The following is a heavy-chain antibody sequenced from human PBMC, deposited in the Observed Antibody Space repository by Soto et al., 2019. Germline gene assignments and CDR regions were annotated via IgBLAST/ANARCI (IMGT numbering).Heavy chain of an antibody. CDR1: GFTFSHDS. CDR2: ISGSGGNI. D-gene: IGHD2-15*01. J-gene: IGHJ5*02. Sequence: PGGSLRLSCSSSGFTFSHDSLYRVRQPPGKGLQCVSSISGSGGNIYYAESVKGRFTISRDNSKNTLYLQMTSLSSEHSAVYYGVKVSGYCNGRSCFSYFYPWGQGT. V-gene: IGHV3-64D*06. CDR3: VKVSGYCNGRSCFSYFYP.